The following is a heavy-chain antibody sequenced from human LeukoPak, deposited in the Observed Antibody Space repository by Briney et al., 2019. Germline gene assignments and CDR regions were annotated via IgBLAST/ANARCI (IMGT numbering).Heavy chain of an antibody. J-gene: IGHJ4*02. CDR1: GFTFGSYW. D-gene: IGHD3-22*01. V-gene: IGHV3-7*01. Sequence: GGSLRLSCAASGFTFGSYWMSWVRQAPGKGLEWVANIKQDGSEKYYVDSVKGRFTISRDNAKNSLYLQMNSLRAENTAVYYCASIFYSIDYIFDYWGQGTLVTVSS. CDR3: ASIFYSIDYIFDY. CDR2: IKQDGSEK.